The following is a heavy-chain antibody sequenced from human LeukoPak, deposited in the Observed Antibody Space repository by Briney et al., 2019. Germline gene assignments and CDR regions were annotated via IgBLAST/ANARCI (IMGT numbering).Heavy chain of an antibody. D-gene: IGHD3-16*02. CDR2: INPSGSST. Sequence: VASVKVSCKASGYTFTSYAMNWVRQAPGQGLEWMGPINPSGSSTLYAQKFQGRVTMTRDMSTTTDYMELSSLRSEDTAVYYCARDNSVGDIAWWFDPWGQGTLVTVSS. J-gene: IGHJ5*02. CDR3: ARDNSVGDIAWWFDP. CDR1: GYTFTSYA. V-gene: IGHV1-46*01.